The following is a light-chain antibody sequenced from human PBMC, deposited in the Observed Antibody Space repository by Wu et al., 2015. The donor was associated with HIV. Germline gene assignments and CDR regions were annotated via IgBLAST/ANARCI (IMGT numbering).Light chain of an antibody. CDR3: QQYGGSPPT. CDR1: QSVSSRS. J-gene: IGKJ1*01. Sequence: VLTQSPGIMSLSPGERAILSCRASQSVSSRSVAWYQQKPGQAPRLLIYGASSRATGIPDRFSGSGSGTDFTLTISRLEPEDLAVFYXQQYGGSPPTFGQGTKVEIK. CDR2: GAS. V-gene: IGKV3-20*01.